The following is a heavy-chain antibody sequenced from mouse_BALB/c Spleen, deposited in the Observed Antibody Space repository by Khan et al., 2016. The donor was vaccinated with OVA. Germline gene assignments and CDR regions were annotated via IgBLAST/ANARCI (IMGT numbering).Heavy chain of an antibody. CDR1: GYAFSSYW. D-gene: IGHD1-1*01. CDR2: IYPGGGNT. V-gene: IGHV1-80*01. J-gene: IGHJ3*01. Sequence: QVRLQQSGAELVRPGSSVKISCKAAGYAFSSYWMNWVKQRPGQGLEWIGQIYPGGGNTYYSGNFKGKATLTADKSSNTAYMQLSTLTSEDSAVYFCAIEGYYGSRRAWFAYWGQGTLVTVSA. CDR3: AIEGYYGSRRAWFAY.